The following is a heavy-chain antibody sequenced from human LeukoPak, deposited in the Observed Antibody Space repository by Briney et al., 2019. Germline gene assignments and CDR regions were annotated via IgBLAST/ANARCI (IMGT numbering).Heavy chain of an antibody. V-gene: IGHV1-69*05. CDR1: GGTFSSYA. J-gene: IGHJ4*02. D-gene: IGHD3-10*01. CDR3: ARSGVLLWFGDQEKATFDY. CDR2: IIPIFGTA. Sequence: SVKVSCKASGGTFSSYAISWVRQAPGQGLEWMGGIIPIFGTASYAQKFQGRVTITTDESTSTAYMELSSLRSEDTAVYYCARSGVLLWFGDQEKATFDYWGQGTLVTVSS.